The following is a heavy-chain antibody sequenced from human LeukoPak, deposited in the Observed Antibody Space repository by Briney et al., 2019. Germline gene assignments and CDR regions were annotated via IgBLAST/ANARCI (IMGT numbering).Heavy chain of an antibody. D-gene: IGHD3-3*01. Sequence: GGSLRLSCAASGFTFSSYSMNWVRQAPGKGLEWVSYISSSSSTIYYADSVKGRFTISRDNAKNSLYLQMNSLRAEDTAVYYCARDPLEWLFNDAFDIWGQGTMVTVSS. V-gene: IGHV3-48*01. CDR2: ISSSSSTI. CDR1: GFTFSSYS. J-gene: IGHJ3*02. CDR3: ARDPLEWLFNDAFDI.